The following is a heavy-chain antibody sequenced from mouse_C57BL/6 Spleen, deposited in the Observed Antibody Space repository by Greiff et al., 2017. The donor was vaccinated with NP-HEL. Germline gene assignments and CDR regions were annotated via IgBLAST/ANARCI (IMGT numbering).Heavy chain of an antibody. Sequence: VQLQQSGPELVKPGASVKMSCKASGYTFTDYNMHWVKQSHGKSLEWIGYINPNNGGTSYNQKFKGKATLTVNKSSSTAYMELRSLTSEDSAVYYCARGNDYDDGYYFDYWGQGTTLTVSS. D-gene: IGHD2-4*01. CDR3: ARGNDYDDGYYFDY. J-gene: IGHJ2*01. V-gene: IGHV1-22*01. CDR1: GYTFTDYN. CDR2: INPNNGGT.